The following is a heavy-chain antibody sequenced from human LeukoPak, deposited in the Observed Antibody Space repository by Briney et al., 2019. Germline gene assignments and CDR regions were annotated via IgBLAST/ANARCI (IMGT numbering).Heavy chain of an antibody. V-gene: IGHV1-18*01. J-gene: IGHJ6*02. CDR3: ARELDIVLVPGGMDV. D-gene: IGHD2-8*02. CDR1: GYTFTSYS. Sequence: ASVKVSCKASGYTFTSYSISWVRQAPGQGLEWMRWISPYNGNTNYAQKLQGRVTMTTDTSTSTAYMELRSLRSDDTAMYYCARELDIVLVPGGMDVWGQGTTVTVSS. CDR2: ISPYNGNT.